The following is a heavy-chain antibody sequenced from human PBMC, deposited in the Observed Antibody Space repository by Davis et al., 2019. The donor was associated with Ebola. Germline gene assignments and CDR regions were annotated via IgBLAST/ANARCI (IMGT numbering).Heavy chain of an antibody. J-gene: IGHJ6*02. Sequence: AASVKVSCKASGYTFTNHAIHWVRQAPGQRLEWMGWINAGNGNTKYSQKFQGRVTITRDTSASTAYMELSSLRSEDTTVYYCARGLLFHLSYMDVWGQGTTVTVSS. CDR2: INAGNGNT. V-gene: IGHV1-3*01. D-gene: IGHD2-15*01. CDR1: GYTFTNHA. CDR3: ARGLLFHLSYMDV.